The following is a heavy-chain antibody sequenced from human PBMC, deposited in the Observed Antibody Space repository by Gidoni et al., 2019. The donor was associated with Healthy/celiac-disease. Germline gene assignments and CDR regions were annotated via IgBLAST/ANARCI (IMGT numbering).Heavy chain of an antibody. Sequence: QVQLVQSGAEVKKPGASVKVSCKASGYTFTSYYMYWVRQAPGQGLEWMGIINPSGGSTSYAQKFQGRVTMTRDTSTSTVYMELSSLRSEDTAVYYCARDPGGYSYGRNSHFDYWGQGTLVTVSS. V-gene: IGHV1-46*03. CDR1: GYTFTSYY. CDR3: ARDPGGYSYGRNSHFDY. J-gene: IGHJ4*02. D-gene: IGHD5-18*01. CDR2: INPSGGST.